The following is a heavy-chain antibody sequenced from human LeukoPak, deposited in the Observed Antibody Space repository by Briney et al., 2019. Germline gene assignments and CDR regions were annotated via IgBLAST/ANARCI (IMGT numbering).Heavy chain of an antibody. CDR1: GFTFSSYS. D-gene: IGHD3-22*01. CDR3: ARVRGGYYDSSGYRGAFDI. CDR2: ISSSSSYI. Sequence: PGGSLRLSCAASGFTFSSYSMNWVRQAPGKGLEWVSSISSSSSYIYYADSVKGRFTISRDNAKNSLYLQMNSLRAEDTAVYYCARVRGGYYDSSGYRGAFDIWGQGTMVTVSS. V-gene: IGHV3-21*01. J-gene: IGHJ3*02.